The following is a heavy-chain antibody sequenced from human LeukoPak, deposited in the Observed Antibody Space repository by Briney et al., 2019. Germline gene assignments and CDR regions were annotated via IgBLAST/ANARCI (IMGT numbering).Heavy chain of an antibody. J-gene: IGHJ1*01. Sequence: GGSLRLSCAASGFTFDDYAMHWVRQAPGKGLEWVSVIYSGGSTYYADSVKGRFTISRDNSKNTLYLQMNSLRAEDTAVYYCASGSIAAAGRRTFQHWGQGTLVTVSS. D-gene: IGHD6-13*01. CDR3: ASGSIAAAGRRTFQH. CDR2: IYSGGST. CDR1: GFTFDDYA. V-gene: IGHV3-53*01.